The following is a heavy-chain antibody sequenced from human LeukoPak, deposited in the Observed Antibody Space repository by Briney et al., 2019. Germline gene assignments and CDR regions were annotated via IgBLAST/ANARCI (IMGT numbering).Heavy chain of an antibody. CDR1: GFTFSSYS. CDR2: ISSSSSYI. CDR3: AGDPVGSGYGLLAYYYGMDV. D-gene: IGHD5-12*01. J-gene: IGHJ6*02. Sequence: GGSLRLSCAASGFTFSSYSMNWVRQAPGKGLEWVSSISSSSSYIYYADSVKGRLTISRDNAKNSLYLQMNSLRAEDTAVYYCAGDPVGSGYGLLAYYYGMDVWGQGTTVTVSS. V-gene: IGHV3-21*01.